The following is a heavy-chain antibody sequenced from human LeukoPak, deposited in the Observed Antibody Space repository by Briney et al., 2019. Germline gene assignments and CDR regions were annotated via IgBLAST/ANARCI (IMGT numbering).Heavy chain of an antibody. J-gene: IGHJ5*02. CDR1: GGSISSYY. CDR2: LYNSGSP. Sequence: SETLSLTCTVSGGSISSYYWSWIRQSPGKGLEWIAYLYNSGSPKYNPSLKSRVTTSVDTPKKQFSLRLSSVTAADTAVYYCARDGGSGWFDPWGQGTLVTVSS. D-gene: IGHD6-19*01. V-gene: IGHV4-59*01. CDR3: ARDGGSGWFDP.